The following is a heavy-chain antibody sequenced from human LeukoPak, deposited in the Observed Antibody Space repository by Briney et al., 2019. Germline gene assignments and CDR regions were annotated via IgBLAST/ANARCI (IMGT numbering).Heavy chain of an antibody. CDR1: GGSISSHY. CDR3: ARGRVFDTSGYSVDY. CDR2: IYYSGTT. V-gene: IGHV4-59*11. D-gene: IGHD3-22*01. Sequence: SETLSLTCSVSGGSISSHYWSWIRQPPGKGLEWIGYIYYSGTTNYNPSLKSRVTISVDTSKNQFSLKLSSVTAADTAVYYCARGRVFDTSGYSVDYWGQGTLVTVSS. J-gene: IGHJ4*02.